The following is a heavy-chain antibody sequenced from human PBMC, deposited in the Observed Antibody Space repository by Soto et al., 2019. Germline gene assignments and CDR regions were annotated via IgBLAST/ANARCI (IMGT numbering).Heavy chain of an antibody. J-gene: IGHJ6*02. CDR1: GFTFSDYY. V-gene: IGHV3-11*05. CDR3: ARGHYGMDV. CDR2: ITTSSSYT. Sequence: QVELVESGGGLVKPGGSLRLSCAASGFTFSDYYMSWIRQAPGKGLEWVSYITTSSSYTDYADSVKGRFTISRDNAKNALVLQMNSLRAEDTAVYYCARGHYGMDVWGQGTTVTVSS.